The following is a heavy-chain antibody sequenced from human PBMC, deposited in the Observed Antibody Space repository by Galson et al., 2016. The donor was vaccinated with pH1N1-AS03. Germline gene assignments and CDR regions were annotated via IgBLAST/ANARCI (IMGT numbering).Heavy chain of an antibody. CDR3: ARDSTITGTTEDDALDI. J-gene: IGHJ3*02. Sequence: SVKVSCKASGGTFSSYVINWVRQAPGQGLEWMGRIIPSLDVPNYAQKFQGRVTITADKSTRTAYMELSSPRSEDTAVYYCARDSTITGTTEDDALDIWGQGTMVIVSS. CDR2: IIPSLDVP. V-gene: IGHV1-69*04. D-gene: IGHD1-14*01. CDR1: GGTFSSYV.